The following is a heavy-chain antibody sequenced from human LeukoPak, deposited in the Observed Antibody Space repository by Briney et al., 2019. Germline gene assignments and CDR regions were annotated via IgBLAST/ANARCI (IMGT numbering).Heavy chain of an antibody. CDR3: ARVVLPPGGAFGI. V-gene: IGHV4-59*01. Sequence: PSETLSLTCTVSGGSISSYYWSWIRQPPGKGPEWIGYIYYGGSTNYNPSLKSRVAISVDTSKNQFSLKLSSVTAADTAVYYCARVVLPPGGAFGIWGQGTMVTVSS. CDR2: IYYGGST. D-gene: IGHD2/OR15-2a*01. CDR1: GGSISSYY. J-gene: IGHJ3*02.